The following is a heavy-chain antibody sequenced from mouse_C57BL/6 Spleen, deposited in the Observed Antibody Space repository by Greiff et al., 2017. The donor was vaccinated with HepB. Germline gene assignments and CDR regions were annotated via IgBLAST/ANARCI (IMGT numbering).Heavy chain of an antibody. CDR1: GFTFSDYY. D-gene: IGHD1-1*01. V-gene: IGHV5-12*01. CDR3: ARRGYYGSSYDWYFDV. Sequence: EVKLVESGGGLVQPGGSLKLSCAASGFTFSDYYMYWVRQTPEKRLEWVAYISNGGGSTYYPDTVKGRFTISRDNAKNTLYLQMSRLKSEDTAMYYCARRGYYGSSYDWYFDVWGTGTTVTVSS. CDR2: ISNGGGST. J-gene: IGHJ1*03.